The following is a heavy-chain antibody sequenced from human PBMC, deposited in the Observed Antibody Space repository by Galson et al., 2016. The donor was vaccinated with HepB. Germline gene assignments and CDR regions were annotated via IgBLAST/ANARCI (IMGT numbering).Heavy chain of an antibody. J-gene: IGHJ3*02. V-gene: IGHV3-23*01. Sequence: SLRLSCAASGFTFSNFVINWVRQAPGKGLERVSGISGNGGDTYYADSVKGRFTISRDNSKNTLYLQMNTLRAEDTAVYYCANTYLNAFDIWGQGTKVTVSS. D-gene: IGHD2-2*01. CDR1: GFTFSNFV. CDR2: ISGNGGDT. CDR3: ANTYLNAFDI.